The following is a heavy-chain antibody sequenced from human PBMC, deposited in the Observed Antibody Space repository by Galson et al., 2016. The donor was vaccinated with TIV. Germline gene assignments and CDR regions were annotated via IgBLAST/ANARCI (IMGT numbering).Heavy chain of an antibody. J-gene: IGHJ4*02. CDR3: ARDVPCGGDCYLFDF. D-gene: IGHD2-21*01. Sequence: SVKVSCKASGDTFRNYVISWVRQAPGQGLEWMGGIIPIHGLANHAQKFQGRVTITADALTSTVYMEVSSLRSEDTAVYYCARDVPCGGDCYLFDFWGQGTLVTVSS. CDR2: IIPIHGLA. V-gene: IGHV1-69*10. CDR1: GDTFRNYV.